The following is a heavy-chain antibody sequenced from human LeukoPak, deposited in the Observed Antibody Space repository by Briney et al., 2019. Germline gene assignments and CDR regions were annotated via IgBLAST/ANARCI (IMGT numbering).Heavy chain of an antibody. Sequence: GGSLRLSCAASGFTFSSYAMHWVRQAPGKGLEYVSAISSNGGSTYYADSVKGRFIISRDNSKNKLYLQMNSLRAEDTAVYYCARDLGARGYDSSGYYSDAFDIWGQGTMVTVSS. CDR2: ISSNGGST. J-gene: IGHJ3*02. CDR3: ARDLGARGYDSSGYYSDAFDI. D-gene: IGHD3-22*01. V-gene: IGHV3-64*04. CDR1: GFTFSSYA.